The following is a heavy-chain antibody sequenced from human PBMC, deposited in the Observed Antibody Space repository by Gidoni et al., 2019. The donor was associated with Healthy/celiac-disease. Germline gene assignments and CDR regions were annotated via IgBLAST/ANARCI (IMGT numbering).Heavy chain of an antibody. V-gene: IGHV3-30*18. Sequence: QVHLVEPGGGVVQPGGSLQLPCAASGLTFSSYGLHWVRQAPGKGLEWVAVISYDGSNKYYADSVKGRFTISRDNSKNTLYLQMNSLRAEDTAVYYCAKGRGGDYYFDYWGQGTLVTVSS. J-gene: IGHJ4*02. D-gene: IGHD3-16*01. CDR2: ISYDGSNK. CDR1: GLTFSSYG. CDR3: AKGRGGDYYFDY.